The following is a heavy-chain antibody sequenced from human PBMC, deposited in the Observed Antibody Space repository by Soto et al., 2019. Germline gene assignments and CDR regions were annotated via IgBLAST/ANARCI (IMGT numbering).Heavy chain of an antibody. CDR3: AAWGGGYYNHDAFDI. Sequence: SVKVSCKASGFTFTSSAVQWVRQARGQRLEWIGWIVVGSGNTNYAQKFQERVTTTRDMSTSTAYMELSSLRSEDTAVYYCAAWGGGYYNHDAFDIWGQGTMVTVSS. CDR2: IVVGSGNT. CDR1: GFTFTSSA. D-gene: IGHD3-22*01. V-gene: IGHV1-58*01. J-gene: IGHJ3*02.